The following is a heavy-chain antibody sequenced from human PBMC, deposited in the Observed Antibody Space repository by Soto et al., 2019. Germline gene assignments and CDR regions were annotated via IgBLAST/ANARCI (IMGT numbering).Heavy chain of an antibody. Sequence: PGGSLRLSCAVAGFTLRGYGMHWVRQAPGKGLEWVAVISYDGNNKYYADSVKGRFTISRDNSGNTLDLQMNSLRVEDTAVYYCAKSVRYYDSSGYYPLDFRGQLTVVT. D-gene: IGHD3-22*01. V-gene: IGHV3-30*18. CDR1: GFTLRGYG. CDR3: AKSVRYYDSSGYYPLDF. J-gene: IGHJ4*02. CDR2: ISYDGNNK.